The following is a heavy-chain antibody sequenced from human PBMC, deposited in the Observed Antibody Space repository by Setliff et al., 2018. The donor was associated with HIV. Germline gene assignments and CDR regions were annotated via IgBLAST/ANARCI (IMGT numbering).Heavy chain of an antibody. CDR1: GGSISSGSYY. J-gene: IGHJ3*02. Sequence: SETLSLTCTVSGGSISSGSYYWSWIRQPAGKGLEWIGRIYTSGSTNYNPSLKSRVTISVDTSKNQFSLKLSSVTAADTAVYYCARHSDFWSEDAFDIWGQGTMVTVSS. V-gene: IGHV4-61*02. CDR2: IYTSGST. D-gene: IGHD3-3*01. CDR3: ARHSDFWSEDAFDI.